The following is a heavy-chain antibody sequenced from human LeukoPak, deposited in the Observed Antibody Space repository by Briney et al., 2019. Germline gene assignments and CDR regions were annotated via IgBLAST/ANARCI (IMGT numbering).Heavy chain of an antibody. J-gene: IGHJ2*01. Sequence: SETLSLTCTVSGGSISSYYWSWIRQPPGKGLEWIGYIYYSGSTNYNPSLKSRVTISVDTSKNQFSLKLSSVTAADTAVYYCARSNHFPYSSGWYRYFDLWGRGTLVTVSS. D-gene: IGHD6-19*01. CDR3: ARSNHFPYSSGWYRYFDL. CDR2: IYYSGST. CDR1: GGSISSYY. V-gene: IGHV4-59*12.